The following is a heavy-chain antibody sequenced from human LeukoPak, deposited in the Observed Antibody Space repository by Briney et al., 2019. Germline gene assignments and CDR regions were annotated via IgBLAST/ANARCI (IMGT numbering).Heavy chain of an antibody. CDR1: GFTFSSYS. V-gene: IGHV3-21*01. D-gene: IGHD3-16*02. CDR2: ISISSSYI. CDR3: ARGGRYTETDY. J-gene: IGHJ4*02. Sequence: PGGSLRLSCAASGFTFSSYSMNWVRRAPGKGLEWVSSISISSSYICYADSVKGRFTISRDNAKNSLYLQMNTLRAEDTAVYYCARGGRYTETDYWGQGTLVTVSS.